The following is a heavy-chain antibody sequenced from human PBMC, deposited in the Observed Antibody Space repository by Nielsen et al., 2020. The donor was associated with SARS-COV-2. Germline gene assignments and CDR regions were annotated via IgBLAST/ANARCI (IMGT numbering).Heavy chain of an antibody. J-gene: IGHJ6*02. CDR1: GYTFTSYA. V-gene: IGHV1-3*01. CDR2: INAGNGNT. Sequence: ASVKVSCKASGYTFTSYAMHWVRQAPGQRLEWMGWINAGNGNTKYSQKFQGRVTITRDTSASTAYMELRSLRSDDTAVYYCARDNLAYYYYGMDVWGQGTTVTVSS. CDR3: ARDNLAYYYYGMDV.